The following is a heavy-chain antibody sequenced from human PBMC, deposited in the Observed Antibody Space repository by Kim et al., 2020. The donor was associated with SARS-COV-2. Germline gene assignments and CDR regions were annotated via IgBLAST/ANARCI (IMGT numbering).Heavy chain of an antibody. CDR1: GGSFSGYY. J-gene: IGHJ6*02. CDR3: ARAGITMVRGVRVYYGMDV. D-gene: IGHD3-10*01. V-gene: IGHV4-34*01. CDR2: INHSGST. Sequence: SETLSLTCAVYGGSFSGYYWSWIRQPPGKGLEWIGEINHSGSTNYNPSLKSRVTISVDTSKNQFSLKLSSVTAADTAVYYCARAGITMVRGVRVYYGMDVSGQGTTVTVSS.